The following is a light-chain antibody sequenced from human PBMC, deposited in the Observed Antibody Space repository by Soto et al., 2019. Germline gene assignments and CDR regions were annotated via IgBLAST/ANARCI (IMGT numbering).Light chain of an antibody. CDR1: SSDVGAYNY. CDR3: SSYASSSTVI. V-gene: IGLV2-14*01. CDR2: DVS. Sequence: QSVLTQPASVSGSPGQSITISCTGTSSDVGAYNYVSWYQQHPVKAPKLMIYDVSSRPSGISNLFSGSKSGNTASLTISGVQAEDEADYYCSSYASSSTVIFGGGTKVTVL. J-gene: IGLJ2*01.